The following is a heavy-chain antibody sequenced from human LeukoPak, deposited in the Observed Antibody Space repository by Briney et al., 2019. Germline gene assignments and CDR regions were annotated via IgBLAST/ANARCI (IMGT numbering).Heavy chain of an antibody. D-gene: IGHD7-27*01. CDR2: ISGSGGTT. Sequence: GGSLRLSCAASGFTFSSYAMSRVRQAPGKGLEWVSAISGSGGTTYYADSVKGRFTISRDNSKNTLYLQMNSLRAEDTAVYYCAKDRRPGSLGDAFDIWGQGTMVTVSS. V-gene: IGHV3-23*01. CDR3: AKDRRPGSLGDAFDI. CDR1: GFTFSSYA. J-gene: IGHJ3*02.